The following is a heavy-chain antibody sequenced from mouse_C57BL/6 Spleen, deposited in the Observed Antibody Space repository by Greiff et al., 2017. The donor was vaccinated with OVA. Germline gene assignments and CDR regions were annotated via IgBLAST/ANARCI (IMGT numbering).Heavy chain of an antibody. D-gene: IGHD1-1*01. CDR1: GYAFSSYW. Sequence: QVQLQQSGAELVKPGASVKISCKASGYAFSSYWMNWVKQRPGKGLEWIGQIYPGDGDTNYNGKFKGKATLTADKSSSTAYMQLSSLTSEDSAVYFCAMEYYCSSYGFAYWGQGTLVTVSA. CDR3: AMEYYCSSYGFAY. J-gene: IGHJ3*01. V-gene: IGHV1-80*01. CDR2: IYPGDGDT.